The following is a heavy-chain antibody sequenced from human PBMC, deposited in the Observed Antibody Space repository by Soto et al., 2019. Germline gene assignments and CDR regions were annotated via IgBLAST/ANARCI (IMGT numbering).Heavy chain of an antibody. CDR1: GYTFTYYW. J-gene: IGHJ4*02. CDR3: ERHRYRSAWYYFVQ. V-gene: IGHV5-51*01. D-gene: IGHD2-15*01. Sequence: EVQLMQSGAEMKKAGEPLKISCKGSGYTFTYYWIGWVRQKPGKGLEWMGIVHPGDSETRYSPSLLGQVTISADKSTNTAYLQWSSIQASDSALYFCERHRYRSAWYYFVQWGQGTQVTVSP. CDR2: VHPGDSET.